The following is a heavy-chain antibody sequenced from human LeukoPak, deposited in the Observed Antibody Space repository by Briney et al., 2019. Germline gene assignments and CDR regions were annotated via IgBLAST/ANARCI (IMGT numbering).Heavy chain of an antibody. Sequence: SQTLSLTCTVSGGSISSGGYYWSWIRQHPGKGLEWIGRIYTSGSTNYNPSLKSRVTMSVDTSKNQFSLKLSSVTAADTAVYYCARESYYDSSGFDYWGQGTLVTVSS. CDR2: IYTSGST. V-gene: IGHV4-61*02. D-gene: IGHD3-22*01. CDR1: GGSISSGGYY. CDR3: ARESYYDSSGFDY. J-gene: IGHJ4*02.